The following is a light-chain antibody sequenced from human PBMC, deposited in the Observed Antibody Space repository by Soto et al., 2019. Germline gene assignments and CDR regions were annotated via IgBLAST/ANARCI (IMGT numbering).Light chain of an antibody. CDR2: GAS. CDR1: QNIGNK. J-gene: IGKJ1*01. Sequence: MTQSPGTLSVSPGERATLSCGASQNIGNKVGWYQQKPGQAPRLLIYGASTRATGIPARFSGSGSGTEFTLSINSLQSEDFAVYYCQQYNNWPRTFGQGTTVDIK. V-gene: IGKV3-15*01. CDR3: QQYNNWPRT.